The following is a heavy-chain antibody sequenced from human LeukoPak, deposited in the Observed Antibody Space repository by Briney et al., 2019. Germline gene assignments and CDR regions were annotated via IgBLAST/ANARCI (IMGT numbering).Heavy chain of an antibody. CDR2: ISSSGSTI. V-gene: IGHV3-48*04. D-gene: IGHD3-10*01. CDR3: ARDQDPHYYGSGSIFDY. CDR1: GFTFSSYG. Sequence: PGRSLRLSCAASGFTFSSYGMHWVRRAPGKGLEWVSYISSSGSTIYYADSVKGRFTISRDNAKNSLYLQMNSLRAEDTAVYYCARDQDPHYYGSGSIFDYWGQGTLVTVSS. J-gene: IGHJ4*02.